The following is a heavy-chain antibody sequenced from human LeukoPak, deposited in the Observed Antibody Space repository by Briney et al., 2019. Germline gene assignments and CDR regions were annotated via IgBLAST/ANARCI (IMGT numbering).Heavy chain of an antibody. CDR1: GGTFSSYA. Sequence: ASVKVSCKASGGTFSSYAISWVRQAPGQGLEWMGWINPNSGGTNYAQKFQGRVTMTRDTSISTAYMELSRLRSDDTAVYYCARSEGGYNYYWGQGTLVTVSS. CDR2: INPNSGGT. D-gene: IGHD5-18*01. J-gene: IGHJ4*02. V-gene: IGHV1-2*02. CDR3: ARSEGGYNYY.